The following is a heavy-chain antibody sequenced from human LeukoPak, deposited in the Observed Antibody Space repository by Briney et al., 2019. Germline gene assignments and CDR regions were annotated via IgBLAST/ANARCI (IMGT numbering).Heavy chain of an antibody. V-gene: IGHV1-18*04. D-gene: IGHD1-14*01. Sequence: ASVNVSCKASGYTFTNYGMSWVRQAPGQGLEWMGWITPYNGNTNYAQKFQGRVTMTTDTSTSTAYVELRSLTSDDTAVYYCARDGQEPTHLLFDDYDHFGMDVWGKGTTVTVSS. CDR2: ITPYNGNT. CDR3: ARDGQEPTHLLFDDYDHFGMDV. CDR1: GYTFTNYG. J-gene: IGHJ6*04.